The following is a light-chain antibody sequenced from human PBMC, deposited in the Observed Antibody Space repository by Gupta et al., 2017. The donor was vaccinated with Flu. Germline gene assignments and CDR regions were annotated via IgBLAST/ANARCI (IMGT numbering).Light chain of an antibody. CDR2: LEGSGY. CDR1: SGHSVTI. V-gene: IGLV4-60*03. J-gene: IGLJ3*02. Sequence: QPVVTQSSSASASLGSSVKLTCTLSSGHSVTIIAWHQQQPGKAPRFLMKLEGSGYNKGSGVPDRFSGSISGTDYYLTISNIQSEDEDDYYCETWYSNIWLFAGGTKLTVL. CDR3: ETWYSNIWL.